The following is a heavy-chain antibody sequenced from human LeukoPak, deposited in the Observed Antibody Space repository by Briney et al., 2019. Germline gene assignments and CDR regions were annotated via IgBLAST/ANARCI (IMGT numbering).Heavy chain of an antibody. D-gene: IGHD1-1*01. CDR2: ISSSSSTI. V-gene: IGHV3-48*01. J-gene: IGHJ4*02. CDR1: GFTFSSYS. CDR3: ARDPGRDDY. Sequence: GGSLRLSCAASGFTFSSYSMNWVRQAPGKGLEWVSYISSSSSTIYYADSVKGRFTISRDNAKNSLYLQMNSLRAEDTAVYYCARDPGRDDYWRQGTPVTVPS.